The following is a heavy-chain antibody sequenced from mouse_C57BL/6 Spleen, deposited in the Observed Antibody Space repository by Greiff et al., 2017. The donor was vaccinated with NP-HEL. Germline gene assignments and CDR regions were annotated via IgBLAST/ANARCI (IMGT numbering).Heavy chain of an antibody. J-gene: IGHJ4*01. Sequence: QVQLQQPGAELVKPGASVKLSCKASGYTFTSYWMHWVKQRPGRGLEWIGRSDPNSGGTKYNEKFKSKATLTVDKPSSTAYMQLSSLTSEDSAVYYCARDGPYAMDYWGQGTSVTVSS. CDR1: GYTFTSYW. D-gene: IGHD2-3*01. V-gene: IGHV1-72*01. CDR2: SDPNSGGT. CDR3: ARDGPYAMDY.